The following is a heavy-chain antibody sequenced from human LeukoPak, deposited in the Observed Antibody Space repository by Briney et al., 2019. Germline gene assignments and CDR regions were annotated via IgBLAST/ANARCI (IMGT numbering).Heavy chain of an antibody. Sequence: GGSLRLSCAASGFTFSSYAMSWVRQAPGKGLEWVANIKQDGSEKYYVDSVKGRFTISRDNAKNSLYLQMNSLRAEDTAVYYCARAPEYSSPTGVDYWGQGTLVTVSS. V-gene: IGHV3-7*01. D-gene: IGHD6-6*01. CDR2: IKQDGSEK. J-gene: IGHJ4*02. CDR3: ARAPEYSSPTGVDY. CDR1: GFTFSSYA.